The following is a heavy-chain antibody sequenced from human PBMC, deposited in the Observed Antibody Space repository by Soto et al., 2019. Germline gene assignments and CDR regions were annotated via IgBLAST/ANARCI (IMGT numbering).Heavy chain of an antibody. Sequence: QVQLQESGPGLVKPSQTLSLTCTVSGGSISSGGYYWSWIRQHPGKGLEWIGYIYYSGSTYYNPSPKSRVTISVDTSKNQFSLKLSSVTAADTAVYYCARDTYSYGKGVYYYYGMDVWGQGTTVTVSS. CDR2: IYYSGST. CDR1: GGSISSGGYY. V-gene: IGHV4-31*03. D-gene: IGHD5-18*01. J-gene: IGHJ6*02. CDR3: ARDTYSYGKGVYYYYGMDV.